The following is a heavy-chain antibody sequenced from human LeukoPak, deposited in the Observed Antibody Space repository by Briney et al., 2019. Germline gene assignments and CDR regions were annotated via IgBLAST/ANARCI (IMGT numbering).Heavy chain of an antibody. D-gene: IGHD6-13*01. J-gene: IGHJ4*02. CDR3: AKDRAPWQQLGIIVDY. CDR1: GFTFSTYG. CDR2: IRYDGTNK. V-gene: IGHV3-30*02. Sequence: PGGSLRLSCVASGFTFSTYGMHWVRQAPGKGLEWVAFIRYDGTNKYNADSVKGRFTISRDNSKNTLYLQMNSLRAEDTAVYYWAKDRAPWQQLGIIVDYWVQGTLVSVYS.